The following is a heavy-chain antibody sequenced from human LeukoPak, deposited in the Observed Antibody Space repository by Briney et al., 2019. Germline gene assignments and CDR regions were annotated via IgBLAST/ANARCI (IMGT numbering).Heavy chain of an antibody. J-gene: IGHJ4*02. CDR3: AQERDRRGYFEY. V-gene: IGHV3-30*02. CDR1: GFTFSTSG. Sequence: GGSLRLSCAVSGFTFSTSGMHWVRQAPGKGLEWVTDSVKGRFTISRDNSKSTLFLQMNSLRAEDTAVYYCAQERDRRGYFEYWGQGTLVTVSS. D-gene: IGHD2-15*01.